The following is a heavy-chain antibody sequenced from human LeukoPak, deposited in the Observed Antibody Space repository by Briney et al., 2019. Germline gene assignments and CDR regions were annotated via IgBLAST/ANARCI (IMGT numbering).Heavy chain of an antibody. CDR3: ARVGLRGVATISGNDY. D-gene: IGHD5-12*01. Sequence: ASVKVSCKASGYTFTGYYMHWVRQATGQGLEWMGWMNPNSGNTGYAQKFQGRVTMTRNTSISTAYMELSSLRSEDTAVYYCARVGLRGVATISGNDYWGQGTLVTVSS. J-gene: IGHJ4*02. CDR2: MNPNSGNT. V-gene: IGHV1-8*02. CDR1: GYTFTGYY.